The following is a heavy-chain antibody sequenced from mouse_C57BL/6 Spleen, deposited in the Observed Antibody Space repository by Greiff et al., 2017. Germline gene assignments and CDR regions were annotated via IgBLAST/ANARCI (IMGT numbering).Heavy chain of an antibody. CDR2: ISSGGSYT. Sequence: EVKVVESGGDLVKPGGSLKLSCAASGFTFSSYGMSWVRQTPDKRLEWVATISSGGSYTYYPDSVKGRFTISRDNAKNTLYLQMSSLKSEDTAMYYCARHSVYYYGSSYFDYWGQGTTLTVSS. J-gene: IGHJ2*01. V-gene: IGHV5-6*01. CDR1: GFTFSSYG. D-gene: IGHD1-1*01. CDR3: ARHSVYYYGSSYFDY.